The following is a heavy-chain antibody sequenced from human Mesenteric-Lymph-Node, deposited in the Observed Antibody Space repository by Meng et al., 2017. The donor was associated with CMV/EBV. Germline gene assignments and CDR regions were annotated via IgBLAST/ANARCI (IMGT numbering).Heavy chain of an antibody. CDR1: GYTFTSYG. Sequence: ASVKVSCKASGYTFTSYGISWVRQAPGQGLEWMGWMNPNSGNTGYAQKFQGRVTITRNTSISTAYMELSSLRSEDTAVYYCARGQEYCSSTSCYNSGGGMDVWGQGTTVTVSS. V-gene: IGHV1-8*03. CDR2: MNPNSGNT. J-gene: IGHJ6*02. D-gene: IGHD2-2*02. CDR3: ARGQEYCSSTSCYNSGGGMDV.